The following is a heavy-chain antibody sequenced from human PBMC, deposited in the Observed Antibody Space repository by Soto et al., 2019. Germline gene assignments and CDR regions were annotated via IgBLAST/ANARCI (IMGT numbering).Heavy chain of an antibody. CDR3: AKAGFYDPDAFDI. D-gene: IGHD3-22*01. V-gene: IGHV3-30*18. J-gene: IGHJ3*02. CDR1: GFTFSSYG. Sequence: PGGSLRLSCAASGFTFSSYGMHWVRQAPGKGLEWVAVISYDGSNKYYADSVKGRFTISRDNSKNTLYLQMNSLRAEDTAVYYCAKAGFYDPDAFDIWGQGTMVTVSS. CDR2: ISYDGSNK.